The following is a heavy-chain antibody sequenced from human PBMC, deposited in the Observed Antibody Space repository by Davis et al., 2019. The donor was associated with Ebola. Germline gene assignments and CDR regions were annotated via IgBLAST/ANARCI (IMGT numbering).Heavy chain of an antibody. J-gene: IGHJ5*02. D-gene: IGHD4-11*01. CDR1: GFTFNSYW. CDR3: ARDPTIYSNYVWFDP. Sequence: GGSLRLSCAASGFTFNSYWMSWVRQAPGKGLEWVSSISSSSSYIYYADSVKGRFTISRDNAKNSLYLQMNSLRAEDTAVYYCARDPTIYSNYVWFDPWGQGTLVTVSS. V-gene: IGHV3-21*01. CDR2: ISSSSSYI.